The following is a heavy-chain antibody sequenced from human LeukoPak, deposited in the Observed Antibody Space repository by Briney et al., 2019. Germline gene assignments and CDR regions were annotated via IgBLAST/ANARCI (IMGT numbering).Heavy chain of an antibody. D-gene: IGHD1-26*01. Sequence: GGSLRLPCAAAGFTFSSYSMNWVRQAPGKGLEWVSYISSSSSTIYYADSVKGRFTISRDNAKNSLYLQMNSLRDEDTAVYYCARDYRIVGAEPYYFDYWGQGTLVTVSS. CDR2: ISSSSSTI. CDR1: GFTFSSYS. CDR3: ARDYRIVGAEPYYFDY. J-gene: IGHJ4*02. V-gene: IGHV3-48*02.